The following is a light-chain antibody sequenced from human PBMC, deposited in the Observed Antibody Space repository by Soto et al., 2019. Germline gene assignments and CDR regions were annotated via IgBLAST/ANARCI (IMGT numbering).Light chain of an antibody. CDR2: EVS. V-gene: IGLV2-14*01. J-gene: IGLJ3*02. CDR3: SSYTSSSTRV. CDR1: SSDVGGYNC. Sequence: QSALTQPASVSGSPGQSITISCTGTSSDVGGYNCVSWYQQHPGKAPKLMMYEVSNRPSGVSNRFSGSKSGNTASLTISGLQAEDEADYYCSSYTSSSTRVFGGGTKLTVL.